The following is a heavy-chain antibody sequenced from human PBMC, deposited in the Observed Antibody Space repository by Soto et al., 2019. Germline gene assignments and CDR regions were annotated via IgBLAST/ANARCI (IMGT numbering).Heavy chain of an antibody. V-gene: IGHV3-23*01. D-gene: IGHD6-13*01. CDR2: ISGRGLSGSRYTT. CDR1: GFTFSSFA. J-gene: IGHJ5*02. Sequence: GGSLRLSCAASGFTFSSFAMTWVRQAPGKGLEWVSSISGRGLSGSRYTTYYVESVKGRFTIARDNSKNTLYLQMNSLRGEDTAVYYCARAAYSSSWNWFDPWGQGTLVTVPS. CDR3: ARAAYSSSWNWFDP.